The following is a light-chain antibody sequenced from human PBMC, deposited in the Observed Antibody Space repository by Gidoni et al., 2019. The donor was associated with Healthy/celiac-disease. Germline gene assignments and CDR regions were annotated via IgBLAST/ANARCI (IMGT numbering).Light chain of an antibody. CDR1: QSVSSY. V-gene: IGKV3-11*01. J-gene: IGKJ5*01. CDR3: QPRSNWPPEVT. CDR2: DAS. Sequence: EIVLSQSPSTLSLSPGERATLSCRDSQSVSSYLAWYQQKPGQAPRLLIYDASNRATGIPARFSGRGSGTDFTLTISSLEPEGFAIYYCQPRSNWPPEVTFGQXTRLEIK.